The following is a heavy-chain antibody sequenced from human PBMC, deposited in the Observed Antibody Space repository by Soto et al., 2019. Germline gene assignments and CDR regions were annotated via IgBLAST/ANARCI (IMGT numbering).Heavy chain of an antibody. CDR1: GCSISSYY. V-gene: IGHV4-59*08. J-gene: IGHJ6*03. CDR2: IYYSGST. D-gene: IGHD1-1*01. Sequence: SDTLALTFTVSGCSISSYYWSWIRQPPGKGLEWIGYIYYSGSTNYNPSLKSRVTISVDTSKNQFSLKLSSVTAADTAVYYCARLGWEQYYSYMDAWGKGTTLTISS. CDR3: ARLGWEQYYSYMDA.